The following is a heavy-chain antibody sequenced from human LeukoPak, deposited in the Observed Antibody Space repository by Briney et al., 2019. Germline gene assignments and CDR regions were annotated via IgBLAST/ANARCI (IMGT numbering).Heavy chain of an antibody. J-gene: IGHJ3*02. Sequence: PSETLSLTCTVSGGSISSYYWSWIRQPPGKGLEWIGYIYYSGSTNYNPSLKSRVTISVDTSKNQFSLKLSSVTAADAAVYYCARDKYYFNDAFDIRGQGTMVTVSS. CDR3: ARDKYYFNDAFDI. CDR2: IYYSGST. D-gene: IGHD2/OR15-2a*01. V-gene: IGHV4-59*01. CDR1: GGSISSYY.